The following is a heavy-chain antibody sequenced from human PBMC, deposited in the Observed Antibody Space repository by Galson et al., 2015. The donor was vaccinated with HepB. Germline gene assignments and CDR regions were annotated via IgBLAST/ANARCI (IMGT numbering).Heavy chain of an antibody. CDR3: AKDLHHDYVTDY. CDR2: ISGSGGTT. D-gene: IGHD3-16*01. Sequence: SLRLSCAASGFIFDGYAMTWVRQAPGKGLEWVSAISGSGGTTFHADSVKGRFTISRDNSKNTLYLQMKSLRAEDTAVYYCAKDLHHDYVTDYWGQGTLVIVSS. V-gene: IGHV3-23*01. CDR1: GFIFDGYA. J-gene: IGHJ4*02.